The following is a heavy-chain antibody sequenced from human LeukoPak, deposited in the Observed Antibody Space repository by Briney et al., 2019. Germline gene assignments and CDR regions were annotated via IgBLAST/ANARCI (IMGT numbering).Heavy chain of an antibody. D-gene: IGHD3-16*02. J-gene: IGHJ4*02. V-gene: IGHV4-59*01. CDR1: GGSISSYY. Sequence: SETLSLTCTVSGGSISSYYWSWIRQPPGKGLEWIGYIYYSGSTNYNPSLKSRVTISVDTSKNQFSLKLSSVTAADTAAYYCARTYYDYVWGSYRYHPFDYWGQGTLVTVSS. CDR3: ARTYYDYVWGSYRYHPFDY. CDR2: IYYSGST.